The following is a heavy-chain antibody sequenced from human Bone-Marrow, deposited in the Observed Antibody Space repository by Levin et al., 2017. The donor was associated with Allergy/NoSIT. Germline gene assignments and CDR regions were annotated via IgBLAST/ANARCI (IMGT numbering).Heavy chain of an antibody. Sequence: GGSLRLSCAASGFTFSSYAMHWVRQAPGKGLEWVAVISYDGSNKYYADSVKGRFTISRDNSKNTLYLQMNSLRAEDTAVYYCASGYSGYDLFDYWGQGTLVTVSS. D-gene: IGHD5-12*01. CDR1: GFTFSSYA. V-gene: IGHV3-30-3*01. J-gene: IGHJ4*02. CDR3: ASGYSGYDLFDY. CDR2: ISYDGSNK.